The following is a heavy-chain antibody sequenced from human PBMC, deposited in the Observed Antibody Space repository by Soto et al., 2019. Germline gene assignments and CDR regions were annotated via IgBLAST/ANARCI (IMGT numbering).Heavy chain of an antibody. V-gene: IGHV3-7*01. D-gene: IGHD4-4*01. Sequence: VGSLRLSCAASGFTFSFYWMSWVRQAPGKGLEWLGTIKLDASEKKYVDSVKGRFTVSRDNIGTSLYLQMNSLRAEDTAVYYCAREGVHNYNEYNLDNWGLGTLVTVSS. J-gene: IGHJ4*02. CDR1: GFTFSFYW. CDR3: AREGVHNYNEYNLDN. CDR2: IKLDASEK.